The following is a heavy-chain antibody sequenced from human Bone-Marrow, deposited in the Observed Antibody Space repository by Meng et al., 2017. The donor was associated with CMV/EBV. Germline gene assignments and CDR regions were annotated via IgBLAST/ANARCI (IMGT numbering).Heavy chain of an antibody. J-gene: IGHJ4*02. V-gene: IGHV1-18*01. CDR1: GYNFRTFG. CDR2: ISGYNGNK. CDR3: ARGFSKDY. D-gene: IGHD2-2*01. Sequence: ASVKVSCKASGYNFRTFGISWVRKAPGQGLEWMGWISGYNGNKNYTQKFQGRVTMTRDTSTSTAYMELRSLKSDDTAVYYCARGFSKDYWGQGTLVTVSS.